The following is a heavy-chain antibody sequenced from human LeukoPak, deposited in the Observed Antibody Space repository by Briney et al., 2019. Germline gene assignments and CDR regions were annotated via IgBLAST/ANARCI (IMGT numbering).Heavy chain of an antibody. D-gene: IGHD3-22*01. CDR1: GFTFNNYG. CDR3: AKDFFRITMLVVGIDY. CDR2: ISYDGPNK. V-gene: IGHV3-30*18. J-gene: IGHJ4*02. Sequence: PGRSLRLSCAASGFTFNNYGMHWVRQAPGKGLEWVAVISYDGPNKYYADSVKRRFTISRDNSKNTLYLQMNSLRAEDTAVYYCAKDFFRITMLVVGIDYWGQGTLVTVSS.